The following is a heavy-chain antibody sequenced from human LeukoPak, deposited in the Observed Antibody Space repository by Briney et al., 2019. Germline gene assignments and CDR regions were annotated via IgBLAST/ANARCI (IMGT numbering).Heavy chain of an antibody. V-gene: IGHV3-48*03. J-gene: IGHJ3*02. CDR3: ARDLSTVGATAFDI. CDR2: ISSSANTI. CDR1: GFTLNNYE. D-gene: IGHD1-26*01. Sequence: PGRSLRLSCAASGFTLNNYEMNWVRQAPGKGLEWVSFISSSANTIYYADSVKGRFTISRDNAKNSLYLEMNSLRAEDTAVYYCARDLSTVGATAFDIWGQGTMVTVSS.